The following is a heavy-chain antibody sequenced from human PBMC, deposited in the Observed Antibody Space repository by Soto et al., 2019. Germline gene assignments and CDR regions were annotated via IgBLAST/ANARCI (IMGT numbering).Heavy chain of an antibody. CDR2: IVPILGIG. Sequence: QVQLVQSGAEVKKPGSSVKVSCKASGGTFSSYTFSWVRQAPGQGLEWMGRIVPILGIGNYAQKFQGSVTITADKSTSTAYMELSSLRSEDTAVYYCAREIAVAGKTSDVFDIRGQGTMVTVSS. CDR3: AREIAVAGKTSDVFDI. J-gene: IGHJ3*02. D-gene: IGHD6-19*01. V-gene: IGHV1-69*02. CDR1: GGTFSSYT.